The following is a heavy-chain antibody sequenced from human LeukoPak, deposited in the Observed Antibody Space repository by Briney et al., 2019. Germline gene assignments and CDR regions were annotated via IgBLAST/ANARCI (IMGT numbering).Heavy chain of an antibody. D-gene: IGHD2-8*01. CDR1: GGSISSSSYY. CDR2: IYYSGST. J-gene: IGHJ2*01. Sequence: PSETLSLTCTVSGGSISSSSYYWGWIRQPPGKGLEWIGSIYYSGSTYYNPSLKSRVTISVDTSKNQFSLKLSSVTAADTAVYYCAREIGLTPNWYFDLWGRGTLVTVSS. CDR3: AREIGLTPNWYFDL. V-gene: IGHV4-39*07.